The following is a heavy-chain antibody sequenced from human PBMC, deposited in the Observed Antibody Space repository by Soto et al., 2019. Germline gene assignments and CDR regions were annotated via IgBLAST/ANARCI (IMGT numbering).Heavy chain of an antibody. D-gene: IGHD2-8*01. J-gene: IGHJ4*02. Sequence: SVKVSCKASGFTFTSSAVQWVRQARGQLLEWIGWIGVGSGNRHYAQKFQERVTITRDMSTNTAYMELSSLRSEDTAVYYCAALGVNFDHWGQGTLVTVS. CDR1: GFTFTSSA. CDR2: IGVGSGNR. CDR3: AALGVNFDH. V-gene: IGHV1-58*01.